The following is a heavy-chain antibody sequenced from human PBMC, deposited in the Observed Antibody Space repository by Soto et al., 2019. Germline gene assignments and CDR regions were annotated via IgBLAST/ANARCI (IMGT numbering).Heavy chain of an antibody. CDR2: ISTSGGAT. Sequence: GGSLRLSCVASGFTFSTYSMNWVRQAPGKGLEWVSYISTSGGATYYADSVKGRFTISRDNAKNSVSLQMNSLRDEDTAMYYCARDRDWAFDFWGQGTLVTVSS. CDR3: ARDRDWAFDF. V-gene: IGHV3-48*02. D-gene: IGHD3-9*01. J-gene: IGHJ4*02. CDR1: GFTFSTYS.